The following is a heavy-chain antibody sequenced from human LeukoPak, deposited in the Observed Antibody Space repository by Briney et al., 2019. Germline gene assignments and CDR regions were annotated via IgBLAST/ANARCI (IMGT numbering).Heavy chain of an antibody. J-gene: IGHJ4*02. CDR3: ARLVLVRGVIKYYFDY. V-gene: IGHV5-51*01. CDR1: GYSFTSYW. D-gene: IGHD3-10*01. Sequence: AASLKISCAGSGYSFTSYWIGWGRQLPRGGVWWGGIISTGDSDTRYSPSSQGKVTISADKSISTAYLQWSSLKASDTAMYYFARLVLVRGVIKYYFDYWGQGTLVTVSS. CDR2: ISTGDSDT.